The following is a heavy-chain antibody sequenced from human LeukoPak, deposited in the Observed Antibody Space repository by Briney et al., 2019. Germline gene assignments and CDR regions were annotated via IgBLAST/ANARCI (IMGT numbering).Heavy chain of an antibody. J-gene: IGHJ4*02. CDR3: ARVNRFGGRHFDY. Sequence: PGGSLRLSCAASGFTVSSNYMSWVRQAPGKGLKWVSVIYSGGSTYYADSVKGRFTISRDNSKNTLYLQMNSLRAEDTAVYYCARVNRFGGRHFDYWGQGTLVTVSS. CDR1: GFTVSSNY. V-gene: IGHV3-66*01. CDR2: IYSGGST. D-gene: IGHD3-10*01.